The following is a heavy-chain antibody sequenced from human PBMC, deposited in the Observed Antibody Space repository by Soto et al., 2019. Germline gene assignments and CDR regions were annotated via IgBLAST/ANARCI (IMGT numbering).Heavy chain of an antibody. D-gene: IGHD6-13*01. CDR2: IYYSGST. CDR1: GGSISSGGYY. J-gene: IGHJ5*02. Sequence: SETLSLTCPVSGGSISSGGYYWSWIRQHPGKGLEWIGYIYYSGSTYYNPSLKSRVTISVDTSKNQFSLKLSSVTAADTAVYYCARDRGIAALGNWFDPWGQGTLVTVSS. V-gene: IGHV4-31*03. CDR3: ARDRGIAALGNWFDP.